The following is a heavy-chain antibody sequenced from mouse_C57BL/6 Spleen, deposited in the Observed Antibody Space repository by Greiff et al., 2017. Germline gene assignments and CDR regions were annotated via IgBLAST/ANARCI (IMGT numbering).Heavy chain of an antibody. CDR2: ISPNYGTT. CDR1: GYSFTDYN. CDR3: ARDPVRDWYFDV. V-gene: IGHV1-39*01. J-gene: IGHJ1*03. Sequence: EVQLLESGPELVKPGASVKISCTASGYSFTDYNMNWVKQSNGKSLEWIGVISPNYGTTSYNQKFKGNVTLTVDQSSSTDYMQLNSLTYEDSAVYYCARDPVRDWYFDVWGTGTSVTVSS. D-gene: IGHD2-14*01.